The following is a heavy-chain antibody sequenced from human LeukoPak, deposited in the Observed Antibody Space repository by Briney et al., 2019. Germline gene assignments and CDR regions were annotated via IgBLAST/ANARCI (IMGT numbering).Heavy chain of an antibody. Sequence: GGSLRLSCAASGFTFSNYWMHWVRQVPGKGLVWVSRINSDGSSSSYADSVKGRFTISRDNAKNTLYLQVNSLRAEDTAVYYCAREYGGSYRDAFDIWGQGTMVTVSS. J-gene: IGHJ3*02. V-gene: IGHV3-74*01. CDR3: AREYGGSYRDAFDI. CDR1: GFTFSNYW. D-gene: IGHD1-26*01. CDR2: INSDGSSS.